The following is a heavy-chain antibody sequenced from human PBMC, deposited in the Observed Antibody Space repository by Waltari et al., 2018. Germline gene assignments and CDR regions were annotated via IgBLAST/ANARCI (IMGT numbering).Heavy chain of an antibody. D-gene: IGHD2-8*02. Sequence: QVQLVQSGAEVTKPGASVKVSCKTSGYTFTGFCLYWMRQAPGQGLEYMGRINPDSGATEYAQKFEGRLTMTRDTSINTAYMEMSSLTPDDTAVFYCARDHHSDCPGGVCFHFDYWGQGTLVTVSS. CDR2: INPDSGAT. J-gene: IGHJ4*02. CDR1: GYTFTGFC. V-gene: IGHV1-2*06. CDR3: ARDHHSDCPGGVCFHFDY.